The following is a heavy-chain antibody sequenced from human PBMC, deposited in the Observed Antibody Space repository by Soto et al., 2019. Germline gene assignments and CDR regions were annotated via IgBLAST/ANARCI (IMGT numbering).Heavy chain of an antibody. J-gene: IGHJ4*02. CDR3: ARRLSTGWFFDF. CDR2: IYPGDSDT. D-gene: IGHD6-19*01. V-gene: IGHV5-51*01. Sequence: GESLTISCKVSGYSFTSYWIVWVLQMPGKGLEWMGIIYPGDSDTRYSPSFQGQVAFSADKSIGTAYLQWSGLKASDTAIYYCARRLSTGWFFDFWGQGTMVTVSS. CDR1: GYSFTSYW.